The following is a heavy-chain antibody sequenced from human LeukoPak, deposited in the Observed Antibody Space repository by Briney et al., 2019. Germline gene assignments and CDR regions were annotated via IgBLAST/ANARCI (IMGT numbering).Heavy chain of an antibody. Sequence: SETLSLTCTVSGGSISSYYWSWIRQPPGKGLEWIGYIYYSGSTNYNPSLKSRVTISVDTSKNQFSLKLSSVTAADTAVYYCARQVSSSWFQYYFGYWGQGTLVTVSS. J-gene: IGHJ4*02. CDR1: GGSISSYY. CDR3: ARQVSSSWFQYYFGY. D-gene: IGHD6-13*01. CDR2: IYYSGST. V-gene: IGHV4-59*08.